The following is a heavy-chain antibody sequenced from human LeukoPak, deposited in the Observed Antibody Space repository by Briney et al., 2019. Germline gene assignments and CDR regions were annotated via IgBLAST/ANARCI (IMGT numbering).Heavy chain of an antibody. Sequence: SETLSLTCTVSGGSITSYYWSWIRQPPGKGLEWIGYIYDSGSTKNNPSLERRVIISVDTSNNQFSLKLSSVTAADTAVYHCARSKNGYKFAFDIWGQGTMVTVSS. V-gene: IGHV4-59*01. CDR3: ARSKNGYKFAFDI. J-gene: IGHJ3*02. CDR1: GGSITSYY. CDR2: IYDSGST. D-gene: IGHD5-24*01.